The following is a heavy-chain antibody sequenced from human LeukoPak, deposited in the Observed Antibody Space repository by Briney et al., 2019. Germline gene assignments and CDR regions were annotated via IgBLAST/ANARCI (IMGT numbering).Heavy chain of an antibody. D-gene: IGHD3-10*01. V-gene: IGHV4-34*01. CDR2: INHSGST. CDR1: GGSFSGYY. Sequence: SETLSLTCAVYGGSFSGYYWSWIRQPPGKGLEWIGEINHSGSTNYNPSLKSRVTVSVDTSKNQFSLKLSSVNAAATAVYYCARDSVTMVRGVISEPYYYYYMDVWGKGTTVTISS. J-gene: IGHJ6*03. CDR3: ARDSVTMVRGVISEPYYYYYMDV.